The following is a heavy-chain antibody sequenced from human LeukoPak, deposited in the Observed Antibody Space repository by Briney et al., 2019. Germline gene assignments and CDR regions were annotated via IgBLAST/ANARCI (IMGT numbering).Heavy chain of an antibody. J-gene: IGHJ3*02. CDR3: ARSGSGWYRNDAFDI. CDR2: IYSGGST. Sequence: PGGSLRLSCAASGFTVSSNYMSWVRQAPGKGLEWVSVIYSGGSTYYADSVKGRFTISRDNSKNTLYLQMNSLRADDTAVYYCARSGSGWYRNDAFDIWGQGTMVTVSS. D-gene: IGHD6-19*01. V-gene: IGHV3-53*05. CDR1: GFTVSSNY.